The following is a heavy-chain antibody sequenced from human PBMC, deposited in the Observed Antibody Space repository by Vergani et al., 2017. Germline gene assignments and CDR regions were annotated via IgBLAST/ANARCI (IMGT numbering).Heavy chain of an antibody. J-gene: IGHJ4*02. CDR1: GYTFTNYY. Sequence: QVLLVQSGAEVKKPGASVRVSCKTSGYTFTNYYIHWVRQAPGQGLEVMGIINPSGGSTTYAQQFQGRLTLTRDTSTSTVYIAVSNLRSEDTAVYYWARPHVCDLPSVPRRLDYGVQGTLVTVSS. CDR2: INPSGGST. CDR3: ARPHVCDLPSVPRRLDY. D-gene: IGHD2-8*01. V-gene: IGHV1-46*01.